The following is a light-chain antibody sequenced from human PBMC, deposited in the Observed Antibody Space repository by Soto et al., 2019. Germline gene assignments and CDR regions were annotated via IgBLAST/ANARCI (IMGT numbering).Light chain of an antibody. V-gene: IGKV1-33*01. J-gene: IGKJ3*01. CDR3: QQYANLNRIT. CDR2: ETS. CDR1: HDITKH. Sequence: DIQMTQSPSSLSASVGDTVTITCQASHDITKHLNWYQHKPGKAPKLLIFETSNLETGVPSRFSGSGSGTHFTFAITSLQPEDVATYDCQQYANLNRITFGPGTKVNIK.